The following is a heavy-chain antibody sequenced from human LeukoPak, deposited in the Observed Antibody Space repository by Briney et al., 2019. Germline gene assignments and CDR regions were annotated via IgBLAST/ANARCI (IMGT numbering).Heavy chain of an antibody. J-gene: IGHJ3*02. Sequence: ASVKVSCKASGHTSTTYAIHWVRQAPGQGLEWMGWINAGNGNIKYSQKFQGRVTITGDTSASTAYMELSSLRSEDTAVYYCARDPPRSTYYDFWSGFPGDAFDIWGQGTMVTVSS. CDR3: ARDPPRSTYYDFWSGFPGDAFDI. V-gene: IGHV1-3*01. D-gene: IGHD3-3*01. CDR2: INAGNGNI. CDR1: GHTSTTYA.